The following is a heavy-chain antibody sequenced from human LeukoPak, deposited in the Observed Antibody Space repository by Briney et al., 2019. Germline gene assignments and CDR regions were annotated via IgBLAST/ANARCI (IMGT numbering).Heavy chain of an antibody. CDR3: ARVGRTQVVAATTY. J-gene: IGHJ4*02. CDR1: GFTFSSYW. V-gene: IGHV3-7*01. D-gene: IGHD2-15*01. Sequence: GGSLRLSCAASGFTFSSYWMSWVRQAPGKGLEWVANIKQDGSEKYYVDPVKGRFTISRDNAKNSLYLQMNSLRAEDTAVYYCARVGRTQVVAATTYWGQGTLVTVSS. CDR2: IKQDGSEK.